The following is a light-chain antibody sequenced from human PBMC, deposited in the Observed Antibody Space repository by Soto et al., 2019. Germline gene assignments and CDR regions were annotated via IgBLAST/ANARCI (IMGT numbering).Light chain of an antibody. CDR3: CSYAGSYTWM. V-gene: IGLV2-11*01. Sequence: QSALTQPRSVSGSPGQSVTISCTGTSSDVGGYNHVSWYQQHPGKAPKLMIYDVSKRPSGVPDRFSGSKSGSTASLTISGLQAGDEADYYCCSYAGSYTWMFGGGTKLTVL. CDR2: DVS. J-gene: IGLJ3*02. CDR1: SSDVGGYNH.